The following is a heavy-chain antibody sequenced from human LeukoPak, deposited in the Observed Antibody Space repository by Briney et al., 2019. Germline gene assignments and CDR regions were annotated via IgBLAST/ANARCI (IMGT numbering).Heavy chain of an antibody. V-gene: IGHV4-59*08. CDR2: IYYSGST. D-gene: IGHD3-10*01. CDR3: ARHALKGCHYYGSGSYPQDAFDI. J-gene: IGHJ3*02. CDR1: GGSISSYY. Sequence: PSETLSLTCTVSGGSISSYYWSWIRQPPGKGLEWIGYIYYSGSTNYNPSLKSRVTISVDTSKNQFSLKLSSVTAADTAVYYCARHALKGCHYYGSGSYPQDAFDIWGQGTMVTVSS.